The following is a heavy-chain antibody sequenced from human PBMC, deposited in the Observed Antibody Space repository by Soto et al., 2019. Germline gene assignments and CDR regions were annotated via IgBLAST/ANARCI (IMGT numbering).Heavy chain of an antibody. Sequence: EVQLVESGGGLVQPGESLRLSCVVSGFNFRAYSMNWVRQAPGKGLEWISYISSTSTTLYYADSVKGRFTISRDTDQKSLFLQMNSLRAEDTAVCYCVRDSGDYPDYWGQGTQVTVSS. CDR1: GFNFRAYS. V-gene: IGHV3-48*01. D-gene: IGHD4-17*01. J-gene: IGHJ4*02. CDR3: VRDSGDYPDY. CDR2: ISSTSTTL.